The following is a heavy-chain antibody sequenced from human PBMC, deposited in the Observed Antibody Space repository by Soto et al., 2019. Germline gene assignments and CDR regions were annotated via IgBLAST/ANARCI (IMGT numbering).Heavy chain of an antibody. V-gene: IGHV3-7*04. Sequence: GGSLRLSCAASGFTFSSYWMSWVRQAPGKGLEWVANIKQDGSEKYYVDSVKGRFTISRDNAKNSLYLQMNSLRAEDTAVYYCARGRRLAVAGTWQGYYGMDVWGQGTTVTVSS. CDR2: IKQDGSEK. D-gene: IGHD6-19*01. CDR3: ARGRRLAVAGTWQGYYGMDV. CDR1: GFTFSSYW. J-gene: IGHJ6*02.